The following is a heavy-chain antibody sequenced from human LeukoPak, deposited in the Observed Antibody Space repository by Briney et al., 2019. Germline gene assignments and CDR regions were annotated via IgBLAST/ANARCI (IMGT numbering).Heavy chain of an antibody. CDR1: GYTFTSYG. CDR3: TRIATMVRGVITVFRMDV. D-gene: IGHD3-10*01. J-gene: IGHJ6*02. V-gene: IGHV1-18*01. CDR2: ISAYNGNT. Sequence: ASVKVSCKASGYTFTSYGISWVRQAPGQGLEWMGWISAYNGNTNYAQKLQGRVTMTTDTSTSTAYMELRSLISDDTAVYYCTRIATMVRGVITVFRMDVWGQGTTVTVSS.